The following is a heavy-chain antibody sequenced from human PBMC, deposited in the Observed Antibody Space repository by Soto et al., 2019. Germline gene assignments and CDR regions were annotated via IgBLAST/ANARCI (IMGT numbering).Heavy chain of an antibody. CDR2: VYSGGGT. CDR3: ARRGYCAGGTCYGIYALDV. Sequence: EVQLVESGGGLVQPGGSLRLSCAASGFIININYMSWVRQAPGKGLEWVSLVYSGGGTFYADSVKDRFTVSRDSSKNTLDLQMDSLRVEDTAVYYCARRGYCAGGTCYGIYALDVWGQGAMVTVSS. V-gene: IGHV3-66*01. CDR1: GFIININY. D-gene: IGHD2-15*01. J-gene: IGHJ3*01.